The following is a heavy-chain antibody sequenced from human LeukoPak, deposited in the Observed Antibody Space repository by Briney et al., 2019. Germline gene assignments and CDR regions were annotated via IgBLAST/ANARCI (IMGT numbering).Heavy chain of an antibody. CDR1: GGSISSYY. J-gene: IGHJ4*02. Sequence: PSETLSLTCTVSGGSISSYYWSWIRQPPGKGLEWIGEINHSGSTNYNPSLKSRVTISVDTSKNQFSLKLSSVTAADTAVYYCARGRRGYSYGDRYGVDYWGQGTLVTVSS. CDR3: ARGRRGYSYGDRYGVDY. CDR2: INHSGST. V-gene: IGHV4-34*01. D-gene: IGHD5-18*01.